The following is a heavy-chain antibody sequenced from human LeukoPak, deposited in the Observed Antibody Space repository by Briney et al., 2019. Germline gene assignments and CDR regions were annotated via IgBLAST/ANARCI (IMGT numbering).Heavy chain of an antibody. Sequence: ASVKVSCKASGYTFTSYYMHWVRQAPGQGLEWMGIINPSGGSTSYAQKFQGRVTMTRDTSTSTVYMELSSLRSEDTAVHYCARGHSNSFYYYYGMDVWGQGTTVTVSS. CDR1: GYTFTSYY. CDR2: INPSGGST. D-gene: IGHD4-11*01. V-gene: IGHV1-46*01. J-gene: IGHJ6*02. CDR3: ARGHSNSFYYYYGMDV.